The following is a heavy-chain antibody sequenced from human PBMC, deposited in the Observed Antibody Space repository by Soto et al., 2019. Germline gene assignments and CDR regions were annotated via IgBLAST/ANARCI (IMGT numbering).Heavy chain of an antibody. D-gene: IGHD3-22*01. CDR3: AKNPGYYYDSTGYHFDY. CDR1: GFRFSNYA. V-gene: IGHV3-23*01. CDR2: ISYGGGTT. J-gene: IGHJ4*02. Sequence: GGSLRLSCAASGFRFSNYAMSWVRQAPGKGLEWVSAISYGGGTTYYADSVKGRFTISRDNSKNTLYLQMNSLRAEDTAVYYCAKNPGYYYDSTGYHFDYWGQGTLVTVPQ.